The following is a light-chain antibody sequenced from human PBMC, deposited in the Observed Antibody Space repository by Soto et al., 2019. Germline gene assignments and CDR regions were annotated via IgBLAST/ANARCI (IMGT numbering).Light chain of an antibody. CDR2: EVS. Sequence: LTQPASVSESPGQSITISCAGTSSDVGGYNHVSWYQQHPDKAPKLMIYEVSNRPSGVSNRFSGSKSGNTASLAISGLQAEDEADYYCTSYTSSSTYVFGTGTKVTVL. CDR1: SSDVGGYNH. J-gene: IGLJ1*01. CDR3: TSYTSSSTYV. V-gene: IGLV2-14*01.